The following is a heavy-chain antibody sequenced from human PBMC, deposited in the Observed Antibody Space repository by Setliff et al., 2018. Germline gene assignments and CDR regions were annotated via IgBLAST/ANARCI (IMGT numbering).Heavy chain of an antibody. J-gene: IGHJ4*02. CDR1: GYTFTSYY. CDR2: INPGGGSA. D-gene: IGHD6-13*01. Sequence: GASVKVSCKASGYTFTSYYMHWVRQAPGQGLEWMGIINPGGGSASYAEKFQGRVTMTRDTSTSTFYMEVNILRSDDTAVYYCARGGMAAANRKGVFEYWGQGTLVTVSS. CDR3: ARGGMAAANRKGVFEY. V-gene: IGHV1-46*01.